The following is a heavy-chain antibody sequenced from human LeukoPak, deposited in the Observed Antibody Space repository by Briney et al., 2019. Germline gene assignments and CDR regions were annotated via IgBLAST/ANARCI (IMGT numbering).Heavy chain of an antibody. Sequence: PGGSLRLSCAAPGFTFSRNVMHWVRQAPGKGLEWVALISYDGNNKFYADSVKGRFTISRDNSRNTVYLQMNSLSGEDAAVYSCARGGIPTGPYYYFYYIDVWGKGTAVTVSS. CDR2: ISYDGNNK. CDR3: ARGGIPTGPYYYFYYIDV. V-gene: IGHV3-30*01. J-gene: IGHJ6*03. CDR1: GFTFSRNV. D-gene: IGHD3-10*01.